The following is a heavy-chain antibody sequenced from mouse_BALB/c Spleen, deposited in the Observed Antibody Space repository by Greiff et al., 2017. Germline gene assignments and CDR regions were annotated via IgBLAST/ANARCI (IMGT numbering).Heavy chain of an antibody. CDR1: GFTFSSYG. V-gene: IGHV5-6*01. J-gene: IGHJ4*01. Sequence: EVKVVESGGDLVKPGGSLKLSCAASGFTFSSYGMSWVRQTPDKRLEWVATISSGGSYTYYPDSVKGRFTISRDNAKNTLYLQMSSLKSEDTAMYYCASPMITTDYYAMDYWGQGTSVTVSS. CDR2: ISSGGSYT. CDR3: ASPMITTDYYAMDY. D-gene: IGHD2-4*01.